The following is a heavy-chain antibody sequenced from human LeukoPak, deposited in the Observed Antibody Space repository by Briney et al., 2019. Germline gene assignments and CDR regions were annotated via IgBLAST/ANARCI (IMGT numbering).Heavy chain of an antibody. J-gene: IGHJ6*02. CDR3: ARVAARYVGMDV. D-gene: IGHD6-6*01. Sequence: SETLSLTCTVSGGSISSYYWSWIRQPPGKGLEWIGYISYSGTTTYNPSLKSRVTISVDTSKKQVSLNLSSVTAADTAVYYCARVAARYVGMDVWGQGTTVTVSS. CDR1: GGSISSYY. V-gene: IGHV4-59*01. CDR2: ISYSGTT.